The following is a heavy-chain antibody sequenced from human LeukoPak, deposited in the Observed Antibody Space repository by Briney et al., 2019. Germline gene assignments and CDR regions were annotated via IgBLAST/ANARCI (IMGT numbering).Heavy chain of an antibody. D-gene: IGHD6-19*01. J-gene: IGHJ4*02. V-gene: IGHV3-30-3*01. CDR2: ISYDGSNK. Sequence: QPGGSLRLSCAASGFTFSSYAMHWVRQAPGKGLEWVAVISYDGSNKYYADSVKGRFTTSRDNSKNTLYLQMNSLRAEDTAVYYCARDSSGCSDYWGQGTLVTVSS. CDR1: GFTFSSYA. CDR3: ARDSSGCSDY.